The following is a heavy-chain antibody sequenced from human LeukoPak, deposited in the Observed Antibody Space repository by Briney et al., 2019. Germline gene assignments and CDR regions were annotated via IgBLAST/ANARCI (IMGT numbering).Heavy chain of an antibody. D-gene: IGHD3-3*01. CDR2: INWNGGST. CDR3: ARYSYYDFWSGYMDV. CDR1: GFTFDDYG. V-gene: IGHV3-20*04. Sequence: GGSLRLSRAASGFTFDDYGMSWVRQAPGKGLEWVSGINWNGGSTGYADSVKGRFTISRDNAKNSLYLQMNSLRAEDTALYYCARYSYYDFWSGYMDVWGKGTTVTVSS. J-gene: IGHJ6*03.